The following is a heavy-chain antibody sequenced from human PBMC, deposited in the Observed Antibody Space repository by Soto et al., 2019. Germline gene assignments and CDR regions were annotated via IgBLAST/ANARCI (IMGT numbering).Heavy chain of an antibody. Sequence: GGSLTLSCAASGFTFSNYAMSCLRQAPGKGLEWVSASSGSGGSTYYADSVKGRFTISRDNSNNTLYLQMNGLRAEDTAVYYCARDKIDDDDFGDYWGQGTMVTVSS. D-gene: IGHD4-17*01. J-gene: IGHJ4*02. CDR1: GFTFSNYA. CDR3: ARDKIDDDDFGDY. CDR2: SSGSGGST. V-gene: IGHV3-23*01.